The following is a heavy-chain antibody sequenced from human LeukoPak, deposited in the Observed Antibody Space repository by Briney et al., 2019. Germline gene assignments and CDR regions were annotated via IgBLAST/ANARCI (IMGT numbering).Heavy chain of an antibody. Sequence: ASVKVSCKASGGTFSSYAISWVRQAPGQGLEWMGGIIPIFGTANYAQKFQGRVTITADESTSTAYMELSSLRSEDTAVYYCARDVYCSGGSCYWSYGAFDIWGQGTMVTVSS. D-gene: IGHD2-15*01. CDR2: IIPIFGTA. CDR3: ARDVYCSGGSCYWSYGAFDI. V-gene: IGHV1-69*13. J-gene: IGHJ3*02. CDR1: GGTFSSYA.